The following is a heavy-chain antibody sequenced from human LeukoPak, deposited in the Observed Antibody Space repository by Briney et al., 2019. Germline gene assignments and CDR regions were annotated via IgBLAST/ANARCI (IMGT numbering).Heavy chain of an antibody. CDR2: IKQDGSDK. CDR3: TRDRGPDGYAGS. CDR1: GFTFSTYW. D-gene: IGHD5-24*01. V-gene: IGHV3-7*01. J-gene: IGHJ5*02. Sequence: GGSLRLSCAASGFTFSTYWMSWVRQAPGKGLKWVANIKQDGSDKSYVDSVEGRFTISRDNAKNSLYLQMNSLRAEDTGAYYCTRDRGPDGYAGSWGQGTLVTVSS.